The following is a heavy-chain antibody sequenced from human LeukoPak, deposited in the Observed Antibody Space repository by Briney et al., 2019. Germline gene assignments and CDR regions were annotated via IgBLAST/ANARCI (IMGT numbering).Heavy chain of an antibody. Sequence: ASVKVSCKASGYTFTSYDINWVRQATGQGLEWMEWMNPNSGNTGYAQKFQGRVTMTRNTSISTAYMELSSLRSEDTAVYYCARMRPYYDFWSGYYYYYYYGMDVWGQGTTVTVSS. D-gene: IGHD3-3*01. J-gene: IGHJ6*02. CDR2: MNPNSGNT. CDR1: GYTFTSYD. V-gene: IGHV1-8*01. CDR3: ARMRPYYDFWSGYYYYYYYGMDV.